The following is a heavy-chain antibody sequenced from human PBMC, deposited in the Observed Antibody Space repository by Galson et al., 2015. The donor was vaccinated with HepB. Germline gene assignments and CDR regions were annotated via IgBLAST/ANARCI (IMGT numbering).Heavy chain of an antibody. CDR1: GGTFSSFS. D-gene: IGHD1-26*01. Sequence: SVKVSCKASGGTFSSFSISWVRQAPGQGLEWMGTIISFFGTPNYAQKFQDRVTISADQYTSTAYVELRGLTSEDTAVYYCSRDSIAAGFDTTTPDYYYGLAVWGQGTKVTVSS. CDR2: IISFFGTP. V-gene: IGHV1-69*13. CDR3: SRDSIAAGFDTTTPDYYYGLAV. J-gene: IGHJ6*02.